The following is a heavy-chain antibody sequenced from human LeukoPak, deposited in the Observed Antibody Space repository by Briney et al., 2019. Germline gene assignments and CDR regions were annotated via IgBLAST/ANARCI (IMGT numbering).Heavy chain of an antibody. V-gene: IGHV3-53*01. CDR3: ARSDGIAAAGPFDY. CDR1: GFTVSSNY. J-gene: IGHJ4*02. D-gene: IGHD6-13*01. CDR2: IYGGVST. Sequence: GGSLRLSCAVSGFTVSSNYMSWVRQAPGKGLEWVSVIYGGVSTSYADSVKGRFTISRDNSRNTLYLQMNSLRAEDTAVYYCARSDGIAAAGPFDYWGQGTLVTVSS.